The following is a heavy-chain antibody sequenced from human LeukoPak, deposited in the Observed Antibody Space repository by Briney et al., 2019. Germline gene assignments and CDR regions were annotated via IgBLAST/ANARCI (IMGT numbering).Heavy chain of an antibody. Sequence: GGSLRLSCAASGFTFSSYAMSWVRQAPGKGLEWVSVISGGGGSTYYADSVKGRFTISRDNSKNTLYLQMNSLRAKDTAVYFCAKRDSRYYFDYWGQGTLVTVSS. CDR1: GFTFSSYA. D-gene: IGHD6-13*01. V-gene: IGHV3-23*01. CDR2: ISGGGGST. CDR3: AKRDSRYYFDY. J-gene: IGHJ4*02.